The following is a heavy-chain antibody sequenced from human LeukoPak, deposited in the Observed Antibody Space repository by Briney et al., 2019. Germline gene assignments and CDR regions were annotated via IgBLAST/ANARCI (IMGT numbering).Heavy chain of an antibody. CDR3: TNGLEYASNSALDY. J-gene: IGHJ4*02. Sequence: GGSLRLSCAASGFTLTSDAMSWVRQAPGKGLEWVSGISGSGGSTYYADSVKGRFTISRGNSKNTLYLQMNSLRAEDTAVYYCTNGLEYASNSALDYWGQGTLVTVSS. D-gene: IGHD4-11*01. CDR1: GFTLTSDA. V-gene: IGHV3-23*01. CDR2: ISGSGGST.